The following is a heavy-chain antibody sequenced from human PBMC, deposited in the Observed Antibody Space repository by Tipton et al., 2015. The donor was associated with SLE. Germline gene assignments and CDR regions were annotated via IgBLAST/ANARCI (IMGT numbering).Heavy chain of an antibody. V-gene: IGHV4-31*03. CDR3: ARDISEVGATTPYDAFDI. J-gene: IGHJ3*02. CDR1: GGSISSGGYY. CDR2: IYYSGST. D-gene: IGHD1-26*01. Sequence: LRLSCTVSGGSISSGGYYWSWIRQHPGKGLEWIGYIYYSGSTYYNPSLKRRVTISVDTSKNQFSLKLSSVTAADTTVYYCARDISEVGATTPYDAFDIWGQGTMVTVSS.